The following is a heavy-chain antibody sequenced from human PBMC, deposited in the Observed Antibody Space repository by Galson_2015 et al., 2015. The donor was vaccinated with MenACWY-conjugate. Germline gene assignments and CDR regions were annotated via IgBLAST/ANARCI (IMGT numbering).Heavy chain of an antibody. CDR1: GFTFSNAW. J-gene: IGHJ4*02. D-gene: IGHD3-16*01. Sequence: SLRLSCAASGFTFSNAWMTWVRQAPGKGLEWVGRIKNKTHRGTPDYAAPVNGRFTISRDDSRNTVYLEMNGLNAEDTGLYYCTTIFFGQCYFDPSGQGSPVTVSS. CDR2: IKNKTHRGTP. CDR3: TTIFFGQCYFDP. V-gene: IGHV3-15*01.